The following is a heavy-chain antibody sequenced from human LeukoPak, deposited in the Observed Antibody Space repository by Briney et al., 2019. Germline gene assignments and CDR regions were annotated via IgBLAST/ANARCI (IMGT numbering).Heavy chain of an antibody. V-gene: IGHV3-21*01. Sequence: PGGSLRLSCAASGFTFSSYSMNWVRQAPGKGLEWVSSISGSSSYIYYADSVRGRFTISRDNAKHSLFLQMNSLRGEDTAVYYCARCTTGKTFGSLREIKKSREIDYWGQGTLVTVSS. D-gene: IGHD1-1*01. CDR1: GFTFSSYS. J-gene: IGHJ4*02. CDR3: ARCTTGKTFGSLREIKKSREIDY. CDR2: ISGSSSYI.